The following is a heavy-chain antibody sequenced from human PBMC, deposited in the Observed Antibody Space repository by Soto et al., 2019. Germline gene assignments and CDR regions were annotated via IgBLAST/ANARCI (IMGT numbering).Heavy chain of an antibody. CDR1: GGSISSSSYY. CDR3: ARRLVSGYFYYYYGMDV. V-gene: IGHV4-39*01. Sequence: SETLSLTCTVSGGSISSSSYYWGWIRQPPGKGLEWIGSIYYSGSTYYNPSLKSRVTISVDTSKNQFSLKLSSVTAADTAVYYCARRLVSGYFYYYYGMDVWGQGTTVTVSS. J-gene: IGHJ6*02. CDR2: IYYSGST. D-gene: IGHD2-21*01.